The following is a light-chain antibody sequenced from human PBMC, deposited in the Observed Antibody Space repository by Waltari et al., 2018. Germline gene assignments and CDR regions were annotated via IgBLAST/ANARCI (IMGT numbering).Light chain of an antibody. CDR1: QTVRTNY. CDR2: GAS. J-gene: IGKJ4*01. V-gene: IGKV3-20*01. Sequence: EIVLTQSPGTLSLSQGQRATLSCSSSQTVRTNYLAWYQQKPGQAPNLVIYGASSRAAGIPDRFSGSGSGTDFSLTISSLEPEDFAVYYCQQYDISPLTFGGGTKVEIK. CDR3: QQYDISPLT.